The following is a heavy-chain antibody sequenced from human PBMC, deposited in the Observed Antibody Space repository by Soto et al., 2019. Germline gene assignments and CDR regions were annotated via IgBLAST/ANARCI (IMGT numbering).Heavy chain of an antibody. J-gene: IGHJ5*02. CDR3: ARAGSLYYYDSSGYYYWFDP. CDR2: IIPIFGTA. D-gene: IGHD3-22*01. CDR1: GGTFSSYA. V-gene: IGHV1-69*13. Sequence: SVKVSCKASGGTFSSYAISWVRQAPGQGLEWMGGIIPIFGTANYAQKFQGRVTITADESTSTAYMELSSLRSEDTAVYYCARAGSLYYYDSSGYYYWFDPWGQGTLVTVSS.